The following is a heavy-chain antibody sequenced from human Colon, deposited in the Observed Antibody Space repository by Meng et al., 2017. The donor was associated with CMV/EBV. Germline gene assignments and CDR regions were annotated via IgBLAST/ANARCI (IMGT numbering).Heavy chain of an antibody. J-gene: IGHJ4*02. Sequence: CRFSGFSLDTRGVGVAWIRQPPGKALEWLALIYWDDEKRYSPSLQNRLTISNDTSKNQVLLTMTNMDPADTATYYCARRGSGSYAFDHWGQGTLVTVSS. CDR2: IYWDDEK. CDR1: GFSLDTRGVG. V-gene: IGHV2-5*02. D-gene: IGHD1-26*01. CDR3: ARRGSGSYAFDH.